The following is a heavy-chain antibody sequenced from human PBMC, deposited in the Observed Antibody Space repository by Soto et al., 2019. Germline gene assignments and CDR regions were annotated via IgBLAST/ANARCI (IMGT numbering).Heavy chain of an antibody. CDR2: IYHSGST. V-gene: IGHV4-4*02. D-gene: IGHD1-26*01. CDR3: ARVSGSYYDGMDV. J-gene: IGHJ6*02. Sequence: QVQLQESGPGLVKPSGTLSLTCAVSGGSISSSNWWSWVRQPPGKGLEWIGEIYHSGSTNYNPSLTSLVTISVDKSTTTFSLKLSSVTAADTAVYYCARVSGSYYDGMDVWVQGITVTVSS. CDR1: GGSISSSNW.